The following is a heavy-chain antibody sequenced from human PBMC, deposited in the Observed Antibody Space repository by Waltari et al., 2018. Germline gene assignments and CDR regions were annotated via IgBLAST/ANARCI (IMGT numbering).Heavy chain of an antibody. CDR3: ATSGWYCFDY. J-gene: IGHJ4*02. D-gene: IGHD6-19*01. CDR1: GFTLSSFW. Sequence: EVQLVESGGGWVQPGGSLRLSCAASGFTLSSFWMNWVRQPPGKGLEWVAGIKQDGSEKYYADSVKGRFTISRDNAKNSLYLQMNSLRAEDTAVYYCATSGWYCFDYWGQGTLVTVSS. CDR2: IKQDGSEK. V-gene: IGHV3-7*01.